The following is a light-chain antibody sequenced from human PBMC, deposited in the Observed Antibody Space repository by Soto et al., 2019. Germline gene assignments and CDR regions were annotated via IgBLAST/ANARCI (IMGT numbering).Light chain of an antibody. CDR1: QSVSSN. V-gene: IGKV3-15*01. CDR2: GAS. J-gene: IGKJ1*01. Sequence: EIVMTQSPATLSVSPGERATLSCRASQSVSSNLAWYQQKPGQAPRLLIYGASTRATGIPARFSGSGSGTELTLTISSVQSEDFAVYYCHQYNNWPPTWTFGQGTKVDIK. CDR3: HQYNNWPPTWT.